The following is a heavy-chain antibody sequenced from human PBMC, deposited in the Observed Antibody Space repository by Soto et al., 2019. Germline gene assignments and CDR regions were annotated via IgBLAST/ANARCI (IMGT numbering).Heavy chain of an antibody. CDR2: IYYSGRT. CDR3: ARVMLSSSSFDY. J-gene: IGHJ4*02. D-gene: IGHD6-6*01. Sequence: SETLSLTCTVSGGSISSYYWSWIRQPPGKGLEWIGYIYYSGRTNYNPSLKSPVTISVDTSKNQFSLKLSSVTAADTAVYYCARVMLSSSSFDYWGQGTLVTVSS. V-gene: IGHV4-59*01. CDR1: GGSISSYY.